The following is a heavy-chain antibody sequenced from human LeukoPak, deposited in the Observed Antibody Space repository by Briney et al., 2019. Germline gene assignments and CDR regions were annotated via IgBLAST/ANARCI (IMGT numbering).Heavy chain of an antibody. Sequence: GGSLRLSCAASGFTFDDYAMHWVRQAPGKGLEWVSGISWNSGSIGYADSVKGRFTISRDNAKNSLYLHMNSLRAEDTAVYYCARDYGGSSPFDYWGQGTLVTVSS. D-gene: IGHD4-23*01. CDR3: ARDYGGSSPFDY. CDR2: ISWNSGSI. CDR1: GFTFDDYA. V-gene: IGHV3-9*01. J-gene: IGHJ4*02.